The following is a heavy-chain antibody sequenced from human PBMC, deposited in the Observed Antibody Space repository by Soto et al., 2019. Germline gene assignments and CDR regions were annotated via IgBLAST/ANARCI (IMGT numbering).Heavy chain of an antibody. J-gene: IGHJ4*02. V-gene: IGHV5-51*01. Sequence: GESLKISCKVSGYIFTTYWIGWVRQMPGKGLEWMGIIYPGDSDTRYNPSFQGQVTISADKSISTAYLQWTSLRASDTAMYYCARQIYDSDTGPNFQYYFDSWGQGTPVTVSS. CDR2: IYPGDSDT. CDR1: GYIFTTYW. D-gene: IGHD3-22*01. CDR3: ARQIYDSDTGPNFQYYFDS.